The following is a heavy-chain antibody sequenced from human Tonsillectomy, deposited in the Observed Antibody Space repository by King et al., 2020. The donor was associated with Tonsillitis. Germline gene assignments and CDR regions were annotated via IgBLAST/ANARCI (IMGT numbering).Heavy chain of an antibody. Sequence: VQLVESGGGVVQPGRSLRLSCAASGFTFSNYAMHWVRQAPGKGLEWVAVISFDGRNKYNADLVKGRFTISRDNAKNTLYLQMNSLRAEDTAVYYCARDMLHYDSSGYLTYDAFDIWGQGTMVTVSS. V-gene: IGHV3-30*04. J-gene: IGHJ3*02. CDR2: ISFDGRNK. CDR3: ARDMLHYDSSGYLTYDAFDI. D-gene: IGHD3-22*01. CDR1: GFTFSNYA.